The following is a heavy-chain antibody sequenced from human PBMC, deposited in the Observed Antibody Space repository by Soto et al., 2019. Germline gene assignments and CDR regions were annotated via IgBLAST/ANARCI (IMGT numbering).Heavy chain of an antibody. CDR3: ARVFGGDCHNVFDI. Sequence: QVQLQESGPGLVKPSQTLSLTCTVSGGSISSGGYYWTWIRQHPGKGLEWIGYIYYSGSTYYHPSLKNRVTISVDTAKNQFSLKLSSVTAGDTAVYYCARVFGGDCHNVFDIWGQGTMVTVSS. J-gene: IGHJ3*02. CDR2: IYYSGST. V-gene: IGHV4-31*03. CDR1: GGSISSGGYY. D-gene: IGHD2-21*02.